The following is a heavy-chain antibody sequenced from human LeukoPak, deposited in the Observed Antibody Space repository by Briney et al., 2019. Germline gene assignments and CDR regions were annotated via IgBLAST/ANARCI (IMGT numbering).Heavy chain of an antibody. CDR3: ARRRAAAGHGVFDY. V-gene: IGHV4-4*02. Sequence: SETLSLTCDVSGGSLSSSHWWSWVRQPPGKGLEWIGEIYHSGSTSYNPSLKSRVTFSVDKSKNQFSLRLTSVSAADTAVYYCARRRAAAGHGVFDYWGQGTLVTASS. D-gene: IGHD6-13*01. CDR2: IYHSGST. J-gene: IGHJ4*02. CDR1: GGSLSSSHW.